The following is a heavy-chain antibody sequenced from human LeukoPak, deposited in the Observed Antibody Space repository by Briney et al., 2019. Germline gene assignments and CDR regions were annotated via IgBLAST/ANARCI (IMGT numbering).Heavy chain of an antibody. CDR3: ARTRREGRGYYFDY. D-gene: IGHD3-10*01. CDR1: GYTFTGYY. V-gene: IGHV1-2*02. CDR2: INPNSGGT. J-gene: IGHJ4*02. Sequence: ASVKVSCKASGYTFTGYYMHWVRQAPGQGLEWMGWINPNSGGTNYAQKFQGRVTMTRDTSISTVYMELSRLRSDDTAVYYCARTRREGRGYYFDYWGQGTLVTVSS.